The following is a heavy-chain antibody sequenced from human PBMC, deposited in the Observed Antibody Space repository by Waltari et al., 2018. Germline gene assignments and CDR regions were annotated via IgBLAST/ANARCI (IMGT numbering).Heavy chain of an antibody. CDR2: IKQDGSEE. Sequence: EVQLVESGGGLVQPGGSLRLSCAASGFSFRTFWMTWVRQAPGKGLEWVANIKQDGSEEYYVGSVKGRFTISRDNAKNSLFLQRNSLRAEDTAVYYCARTGSGGYYFGNFDYWGQGTLVTVSS. J-gene: IGHJ4*02. CDR3: ARTGSGGYYFGNFDY. CDR1: GFSFRTFW. D-gene: IGHD3-22*01. V-gene: IGHV3-7*03.